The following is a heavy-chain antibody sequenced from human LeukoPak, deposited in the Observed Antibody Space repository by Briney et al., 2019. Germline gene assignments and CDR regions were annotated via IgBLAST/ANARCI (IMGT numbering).Heavy chain of an antibody. J-gene: IGHJ6*03. Sequence: SETLSLTCAVSGGSISSSNWWSWVRQPPEKGLEWIGEIYHSGSTNYNPSLKSRVTISVDTSKNQFSLKLSSVTAADTAVYYCARELGSRGYYYMDVWGKGTTVTVSS. CDR2: IYHSGST. CDR3: ARELGSRGYYYMDV. V-gene: IGHV4-4*02. CDR1: GGSISSSNW. D-gene: IGHD2-2*03.